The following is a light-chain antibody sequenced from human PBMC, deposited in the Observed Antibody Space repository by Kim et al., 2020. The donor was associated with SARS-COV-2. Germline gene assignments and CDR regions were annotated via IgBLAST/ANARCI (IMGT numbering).Light chain of an antibody. CDR1: NNNVGNQG. CDR2: RNN. J-gene: IGLJ3*02. Sequence: QAGLTQPPSVSKGLRQTATLTCTGNNNNVGNQGAAWLQQHQGHPPKLLSYRNNNRPSRISERFSASRSGDTASLTITGLQPEDETDYYCSARDSSLNAWVFGGGTQLTVL. V-gene: IGLV10-54*04. CDR3: SARDSSLNAWV.